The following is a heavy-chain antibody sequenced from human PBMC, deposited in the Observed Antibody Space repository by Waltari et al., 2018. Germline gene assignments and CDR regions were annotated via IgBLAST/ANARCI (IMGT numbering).Heavy chain of an antibody. CDR2: INSSSSFM. Sequence: ELQLVESGGGLVKPGGSLRLSCAASGFTFSSNSMNWVRQAPGKGLEWVVYINSSSSFMYYADSLKGRFTISRDNAKNSLFLQMNSLRAEDTALYYCATGRGGGYFDYWGQGTLVTVSS. J-gene: IGHJ4*02. V-gene: IGHV3-21*02. CDR3: ATGRGGGYFDY. D-gene: IGHD2-21*01. CDR1: GFTFSSNS.